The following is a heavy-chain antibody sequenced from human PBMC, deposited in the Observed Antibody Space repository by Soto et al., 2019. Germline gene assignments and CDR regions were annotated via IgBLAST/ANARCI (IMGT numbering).Heavy chain of an antibody. CDR1: GGTFSSYA. CDR3: ARDLIGSNYGY. D-gene: IGHD4-4*01. Sequence: QVQLVQSGAEVQKPGSSVKVSCKASGGTFSSYAISWVRQAPGQGLEWMGGINPNSGGTNYAQKFQGRVTMTRDTSISTAYMELSRLRSDDTAVYYCARDLIGSNYGYWGQGTLVTVSS. CDR2: INPNSGGT. V-gene: IGHV1-2*02. J-gene: IGHJ4*02.